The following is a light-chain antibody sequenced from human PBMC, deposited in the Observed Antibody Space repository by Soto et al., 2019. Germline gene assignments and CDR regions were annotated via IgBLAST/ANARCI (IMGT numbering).Light chain of an antibody. Sequence: EIVMTQSPATLSVSPGERATLSCRASQSVGSNLAWYQKKPGQAPRLLIYGASTRATGIPARFSGSGSGTEFTLTISSLQSEDFAVYYGQQYNNWWTFGQGTRVEIK. CDR3: QQYNNWWT. J-gene: IGKJ1*01. CDR1: QSVGSN. CDR2: GAS. V-gene: IGKV3-15*01.